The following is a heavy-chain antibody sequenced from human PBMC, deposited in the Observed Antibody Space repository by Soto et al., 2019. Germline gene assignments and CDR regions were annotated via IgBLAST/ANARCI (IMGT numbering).Heavy chain of an antibody. V-gene: IGHV3-30-3*01. CDR1: GFTFSSYA. CDR2: ISYDGSNK. J-gene: IGHJ6*02. D-gene: IGHD2-2*01. CDR3: ARDGSGCSSTSCYLSGYYYYGMDV. Sequence: RRLSCAASGFTFSSYAMHWVRQAPGKGLEWVAVISYDGSNKYYADSVKGRFTISRDNSKNTLYLQMNSLRAEDTAVYYCARDGSGCSSTSCYLSGYYYYGMDVWGQGTTVTVS.